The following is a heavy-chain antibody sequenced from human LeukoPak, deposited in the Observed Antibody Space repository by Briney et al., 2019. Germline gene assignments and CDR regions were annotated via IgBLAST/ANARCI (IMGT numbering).Heavy chain of an antibody. Sequence: GASVKVSCKASGYTFTDYYMHWVQQAPGKGLEWMGRVDPEDGETIYAEKFQGRVTITADTSTDTAYMELSSLRSEDTAVYYCARDSPTVTTDSSSFDYWGQGTLVTVSS. J-gene: IGHJ4*02. V-gene: IGHV1-69-2*01. CDR3: ARDSPTVTTDSSSFDY. CDR1: GYTFTDYY. D-gene: IGHD4-17*01. CDR2: VDPEDGET.